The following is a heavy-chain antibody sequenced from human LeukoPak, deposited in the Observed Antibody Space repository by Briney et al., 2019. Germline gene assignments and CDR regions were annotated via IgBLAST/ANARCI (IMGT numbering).Heavy chain of an antibody. CDR2: IYNSGAKT. J-gene: IGHJ4*02. D-gene: IGHD6-19*01. CDR1: GFTFSTYS. CDR3: AKDVAPDSGWDLDY. V-gene: IGHV3-23*01. Sequence: GGSLRLTCAASGFTFSTYSMTWVRQGPGKGLEWVSSIYNSGAKTFYADSVKGRFTISRDNSKNTLYLQMNSLRVEDTAVYYCAKDVAPDSGWDLDYWGQGTLVTVSS.